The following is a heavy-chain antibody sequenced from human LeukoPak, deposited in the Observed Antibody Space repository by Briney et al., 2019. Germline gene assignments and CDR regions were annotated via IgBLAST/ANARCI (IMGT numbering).Heavy chain of an antibody. CDR1: GRSFSGYY. V-gene: IGHV4-34*01. Sequence: SETLSLTCAVYGRSFSGYYWSWIRQPPGKGLEWIGEINHSGSTNYNPSLKSRVTISVDTSKNQFSLKLSSVTAADTAVYYCATRSITSSYWGQGTLVTVSS. J-gene: IGHJ4*02. D-gene: IGHD3-10*01. CDR2: INHSGST. CDR3: ATRSITSSY.